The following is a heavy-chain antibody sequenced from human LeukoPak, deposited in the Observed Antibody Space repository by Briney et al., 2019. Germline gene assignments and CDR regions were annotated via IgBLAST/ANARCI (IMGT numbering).Heavy chain of an antibody. D-gene: IGHD1-26*01. Sequence: PSETLSLTCAVYGGSFSGYYWSWIRQPPGKGLEWIGEINHGGSTNYSPSLKSRVTISVDTSKNQFSLKLSSVTAADTAVYYCASVGATSNYWGQGTLVTVSS. CDR3: ASVGATSNY. CDR2: INHGGST. CDR1: GGSFSGYY. J-gene: IGHJ4*02. V-gene: IGHV4-34*01.